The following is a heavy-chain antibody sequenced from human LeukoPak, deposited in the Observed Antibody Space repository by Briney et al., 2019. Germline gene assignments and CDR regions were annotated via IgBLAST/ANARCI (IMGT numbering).Heavy chain of an antibody. J-gene: IGHJ6*02. CDR3: ARGLNYYYGMDV. Sequence: GGSLRLSCAASGFTFNNYWMSWVRQAPGKGLEWVANIKQDVSEKYYVDSAKGRFTISRDNAKNSLYLQMNSLRAEDTAVYYCARGLNYYYGMDVWGQGTTVTVSS. CDR2: IKQDVSEK. V-gene: IGHV3-7*03. CDR1: GFTFNNYW.